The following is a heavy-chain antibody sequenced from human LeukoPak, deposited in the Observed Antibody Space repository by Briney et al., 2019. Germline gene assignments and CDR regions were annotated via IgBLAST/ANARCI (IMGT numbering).Heavy chain of an antibody. D-gene: IGHD4-17*01. CDR2: INHSGST. Sequence: SETPSLTCAVYGGSFSGYYWSWIRQPPGKGLEWIGEINHSGSTNYNPSLKSRVTISVDTSKNQFSLKLSSVTAADTAVYYCARGNGDLRTFDYWGQGTLVTVSS. CDR1: GGSFSGYY. J-gene: IGHJ4*02. CDR3: ARGNGDLRTFDY. V-gene: IGHV4-34*01.